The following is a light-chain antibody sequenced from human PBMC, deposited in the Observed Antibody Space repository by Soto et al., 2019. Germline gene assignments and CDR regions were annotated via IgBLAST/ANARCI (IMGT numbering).Light chain of an antibody. Sequence: QCPLTQPHSVSGSPAQSVTISCTGTSSDGGSYCFVSWYQQHPGNAPKIIINDVTKRPSGVPDRFSGSKSGNTASLTISGLQAEDEADYYCGSYAGSYTQVFGTGTKVTVL. CDR1: SSDGGSYCF. J-gene: IGLJ1*01. CDR2: DVT. V-gene: IGLV2-11*01. CDR3: GSYAGSYTQV.